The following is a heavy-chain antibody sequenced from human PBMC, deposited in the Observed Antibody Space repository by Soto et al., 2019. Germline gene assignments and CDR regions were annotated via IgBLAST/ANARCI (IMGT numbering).Heavy chain of an antibody. CDR3: ARGPPDYDILTGSNWFDP. V-gene: IGHV3-21*01. Sequence: GGSLRLSCAASGFTFSSYSMNWVRQAPGKGLEWVSSISSSSSYIYYADSVKGRFTISRDNAKNSLYLQMNSLRAEDTAVYYCARGPPDYDILTGSNWFDPWGQGTLVTVSS. CDR2: ISSSSSYI. D-gene: IGHD3-9*01. CDR1: GFTFSSYS. J-gene: IGHJ5*02.